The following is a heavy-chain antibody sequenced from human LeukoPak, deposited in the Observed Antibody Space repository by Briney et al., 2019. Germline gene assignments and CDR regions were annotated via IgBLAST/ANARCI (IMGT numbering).Heavy chain of an antibody. Sequence: PGGSLRLSCAASGFTFSSYGMHWVRQAPGKGLEWVAVISYDGSNKYYADSVKGRFTISRDNSKNTLYLQMNSLRAEDTAVYYCAKAVPAVAGLYYFDYWGQGTLVTVSS. J-gene: IGHJ4*02. V-gene: IGHV3-30*18. CDR1: GFTFSSYG. D-gene: IGHD6-19*01. CDR3: AKAVPAVAGLYYFDY. CDR2: ISYDGSNK.